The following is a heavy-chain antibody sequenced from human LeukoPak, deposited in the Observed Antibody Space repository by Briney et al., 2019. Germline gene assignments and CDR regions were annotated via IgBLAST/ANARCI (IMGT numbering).Heavy chain of an antibody. V-gene: IGHV4-30-2*01. J-gene: IGHJ4*02. CDR3: ARARTYDSSGYYYFDY. Sequence: NPSQTLSLTCTVSGGSISSGGYYWSWIRQPPGKGLEWIGYIYHSGSTYYNPSLKSRVTLSVDRSKNQFSLKLSSVTAADTAVYYCARARTYDSSGYYYFDYWGQGTLVTVSS. CDR2: IYHSGST. D-gene: IGHD3-22*01. CDR1: GGSISSGGYY.